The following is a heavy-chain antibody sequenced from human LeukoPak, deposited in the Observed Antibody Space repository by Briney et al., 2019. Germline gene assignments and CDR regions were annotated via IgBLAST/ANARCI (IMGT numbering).Heavy chain of an antibody. CDR2: ISGSGGTT. J-gene: IGHJ5*02. Sequence: GGSLRLSCAASGFTFSSYAMSWVRQAPGKGLEWVSAISGSGGTTYYADSVKGRFTISRGNSKNTLYLQMNSLRVEDTALYYCATSTDYNWIDPWGQGTLVTVSS. V-gene: IGHV3-23*01. CDR1: GFTFSSYA. D-gene: IGHD2-2*01. CDR3: ATSTDYNWIDP.